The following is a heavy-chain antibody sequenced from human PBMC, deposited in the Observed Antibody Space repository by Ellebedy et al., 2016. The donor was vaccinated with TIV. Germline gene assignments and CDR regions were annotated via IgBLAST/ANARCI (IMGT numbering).Heavy chain of an antibody. Sequence: SLKISCTASGFIFDDYAMHWVRQAPGKGLEWVSSISWNSGNIDYADSVKGRFSISRDNAKMSLFLQMNSLRVEDTALYYCAKDLSSGTYYYYAMDVWGQGTTVTVS. V-gene: IGHV3-9*01. CDR1: GFIFDDYA. CDR3: AKDLSSGTYYYYAMDV. D-gene: IGHD3-10*01. J-gene: IGHJ6*02. CDR2: ISWNSGNI.